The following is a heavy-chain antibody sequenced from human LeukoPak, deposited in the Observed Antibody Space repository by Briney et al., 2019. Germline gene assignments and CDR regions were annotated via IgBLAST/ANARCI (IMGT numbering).Heavy chain of an antibody. D-gene: IGHD5-18*01. J-gene: IGHJ4*02. CDR1: GGSLSSYY. CDR3: ARDRIQLWSQYYFDY. CDR2: IYTSGGT. Sequence: PSETLSLTCTVSGGSLSSYYWSWIRQPAGKGLEWIGRIYTSGGTNYNPSLKSRVTMSVDTSKNQFSLKLSSVTAADTAVYYCARDRIQLWSQYYFDYWGQGTLVTVSS. V-gene: IGHV4-4*07.